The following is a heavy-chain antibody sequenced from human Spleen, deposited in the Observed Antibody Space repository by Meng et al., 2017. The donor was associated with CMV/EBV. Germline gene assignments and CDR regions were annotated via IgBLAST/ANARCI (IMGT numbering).Heavy chain of an antibody. CDR3: ARQEFGSSSGGNY. V-gene: IGHV5-51*01. CDR2: IYPGDSDT. CDR1: GYSCTSYW. J-gene: IGHJ4*02. Sequence: CKASGYSCTSYWIGWVRQMPAKGLEWMGIIYPGDSDTRYSPSFQGQVTISADKSIGTAYLQWRSLKASDTAIYYCARQEFGSSSGGNYWGQGTLVTVSS. D-gene: IGHD6-6*01.